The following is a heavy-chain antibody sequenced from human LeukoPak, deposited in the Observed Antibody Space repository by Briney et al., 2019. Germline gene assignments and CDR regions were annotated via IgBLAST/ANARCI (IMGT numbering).Heavy chain of an antibody. CDR1: GGSFSGYY. Sequence: PSETLSLTCAVYGGSFSGYYWSWIRQPPGKGLEWIGEIIHSGRTNYNPSLKSRVTISVDTSKNQFSLKLSSVTAADTAVYYCARRTVRGVIKYWDQGSLVTVSS. V-gene: IGHV4-34*12. D-gene: IGHD3-10*01. CDR3: ARRTVRGVIKY. J-gene: IGHJ4*02. CDR2: IIHSGRT.